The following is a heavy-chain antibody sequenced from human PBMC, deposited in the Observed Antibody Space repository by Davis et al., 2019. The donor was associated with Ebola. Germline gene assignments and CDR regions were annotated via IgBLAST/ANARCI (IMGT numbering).Heavy chain of an antibody. J-gene: IGHJ5*02. CDR3: ANLRRRVAALNWFDP. CDR2: IHLSGTS. CDR1: GDSISNSY. Sequence: MPSETLSLTCTVSGDSISNSYWSWIRQPPGKGLEWIGYIHLSGTSSYNPSLTSRVNISIDSSKNQFSLWLNFVTAAATAVYYCANLRRRVAALNWFDPWGQGTLVTVSS. D-gene: IGHD6-25*01. V-gene: IGHV4-59*03.